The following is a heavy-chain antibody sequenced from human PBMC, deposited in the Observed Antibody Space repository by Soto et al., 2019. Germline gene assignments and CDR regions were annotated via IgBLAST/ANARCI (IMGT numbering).Heavy chain of an antibody. CDR1: GFTFSSYA. CDR2: VSDSGGTT. V-gene: IGHV3-23*01. D-gene: IGHD2-2*01. Sequence: GSLRLSCAASGFTFSSYAMSWVRQAPGRGLEWVSAVSDSGGTTYYADSVKGRFTISRDNVKNTLYLQMNSLRAEDTALYYCARLTRGYCSSSSCPNWFDPXGLGTLVTVSS. CDR3: ARLTRGYCSSSSCPNWFDP. J-gene: IGHJ5*02.